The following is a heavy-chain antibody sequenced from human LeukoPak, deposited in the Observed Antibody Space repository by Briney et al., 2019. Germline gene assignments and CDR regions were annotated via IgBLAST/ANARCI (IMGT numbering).Heavy chain of an antibody. CDR2: ISYDGTNK. V-gene: IGHV3-30*04. CDR1: GFTFSNYA. J-gene: IGHJ4*02. D-gene: IGHD3-22*01. Sequence: GSLRLSCAASGFTFSNYALYWVRQAPGKGLVWVAVISYDGTNKYYEDSVKGRFTISRDTSESTLYLQMDSLRPEDTAIYYCARGDFDSSGYIDFWGQGTLVTVSS. CDR3: ARGDFDSSGYIDF.